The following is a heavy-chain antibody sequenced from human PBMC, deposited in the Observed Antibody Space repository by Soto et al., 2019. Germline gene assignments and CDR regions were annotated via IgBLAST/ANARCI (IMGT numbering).Heavy chain of an antibody. CDR1: GFTFSSYG. CDR3: ARDLSSSWYGDWFDP. CDR2: IWYDGSNK. D-gene: IGHD6-13*01. J-gene: IGHJ5*02. Sequence: GGSLRLSCAASGFTFSSYGMHWVHQAPGKGLEWVAVIWYDGSNKYYADSVKGRFTISRDNSKNTLYLQMNSLRAEDTAVYYCARDLSSSWYGDWFDPWGQGTLVTVSS. V-gene: IGHV3-33*01.